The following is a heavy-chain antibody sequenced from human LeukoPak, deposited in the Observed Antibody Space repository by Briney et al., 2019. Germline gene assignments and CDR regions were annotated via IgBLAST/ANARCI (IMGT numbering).Heavy chain of an antibody. CDR3: ARFGGSYQEEGFDY. V-gene: IGHV1-2*02. Sequence: ASVKVSCKASGYTFTGYYMHWVRQAPGQGLEWMGWINPNSGGTNYAQKFQGRVTMTRDTSISTAYMELSRLRSDDTAVYYCARFGGSYQEEGFDYWGQGTLVTVSS. CDR1: GYTFTGYY. D-gene: IGHD1-26*01. J-gene: IGHJ4*02. CDR2: INPNSGGT.